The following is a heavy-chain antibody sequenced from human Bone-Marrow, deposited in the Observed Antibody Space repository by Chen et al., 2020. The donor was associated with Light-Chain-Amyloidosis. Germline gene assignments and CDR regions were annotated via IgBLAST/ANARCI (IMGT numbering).Heavy chain of an antibody. V-gene: IGHV1-2*02. CDR2: INPNSGGT. CDR1: GYTFTGYY. J-gene: IGHJ5*02. Sequence: QVQLVQSGAEVKKPGASVKVSCKASGYTFTGYYMHWVRQAPGQGLEWMGWINPNSGGTNYAQKFQGRVTMTRDTSISPAYMELSRRRSDDTAVYYCARVFQWLVPAWFDPWGQGTRVTVSS. CDR3: ARVFQWLVPAWFDP. D-gene: IGHD6-19*01.